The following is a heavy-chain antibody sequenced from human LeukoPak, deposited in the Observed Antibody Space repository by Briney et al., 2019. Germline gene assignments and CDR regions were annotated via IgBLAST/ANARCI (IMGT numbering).Heavy chain of an antibody. V-gene: IGHV3-48*03. D-gene: IGHD3-22*01. CDR1: GFDFKTYE. CDR2: ISSSGSSM. Sequence: PGGSLRLSWVASGFDFKTYEMKWVRQAPGKGLEWVSHISSSGSSMGYADSVKGRFTISRDNAKNSLYLQLRSLRVEDTAVYYCARDHNYPHSNGIFGDHWGQGTLVTVSS. J-gene: IGHJ4*02. CDR3: ARDHNYPHSNGIFGDH.